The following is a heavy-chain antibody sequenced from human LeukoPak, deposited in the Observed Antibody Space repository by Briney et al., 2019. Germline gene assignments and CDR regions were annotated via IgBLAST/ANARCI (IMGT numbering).Heavy chain of an antibody. CDR1: GGSISSYY. D-gene: IGHD3-10*01. Sequence: SETLSLTCTVSGGSISSYYWSWIRQPAGKGLEWIGRIYTSGSTNYNPSLKSRVTMSVDTSKNQFSLKLSSVTAADTAVYYCARSKLLWFGELRHDYWGQGTLVTVSS. V-gene: IGHV4-4*07. CDR3: ARSKLLWFGELRHDY. CDR2: IYTSGST. J-gene: IGHJ4*02.